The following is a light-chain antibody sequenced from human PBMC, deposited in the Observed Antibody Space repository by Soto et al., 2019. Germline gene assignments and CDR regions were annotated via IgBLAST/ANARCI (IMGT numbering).Light chain of an antibody. Sequence: QSVLTQPPSASGSPGQSVTISCTGTSSDVCAYDYVSWYQQHPGKAPKLMIYEINKRPSGVPDRFSGSKSGNTASLTVSGLQAEDEADYYCSSFAGSNNFPYVFGTGTKVNVL. J-gene: IGLJ1*01. CDR3: SSFAGSNNFPYV. V-gene: IGLV2-8*01. CDR1: SSDVCAYDY. CDR2: EIN.